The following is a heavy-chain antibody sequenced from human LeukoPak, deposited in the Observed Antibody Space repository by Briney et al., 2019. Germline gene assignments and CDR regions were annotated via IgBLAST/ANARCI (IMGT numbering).Heavy chain of an antibody. CDR2: ISSGSSTI. CDR3: ARGDHDYGDY. CDR1: GFTFSSYT. D-gene: IGHD2-21*02. V-gene: IGHV3-48*04. J-gene: IGHJ4*02. Sequence: GGSLRLSCAASGFTFSSYTMNWARQAPGKGLEWVSYISSGSSTIYYADSVKGRFTISRDNAKNSLYLQMNSLRAEDTAVYYCARGDHDYGDYWGQGTLVTVSS.